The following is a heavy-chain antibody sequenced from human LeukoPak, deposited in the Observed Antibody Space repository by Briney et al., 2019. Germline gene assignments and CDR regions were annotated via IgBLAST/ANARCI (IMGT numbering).Heavy chain of an antibody. D-gene: IGHD2-2*01. Sequence: PSETLSLTCTVSGGSISSGDYYWSWIRQPPGKGLEWIGYIYYSGSTNYNPSLKSRVTISVDTSKNQFSLKLSSVTAADTAVYYCARLPGTSRFDPWGQGTLVTVSS. CDR3: ARLPGTSRFDP. CDR2: IYYSGST. CDR1: GGSISSGDYY. J-gene: IGHJ5*02. V-gene: IGHV4-61*08.